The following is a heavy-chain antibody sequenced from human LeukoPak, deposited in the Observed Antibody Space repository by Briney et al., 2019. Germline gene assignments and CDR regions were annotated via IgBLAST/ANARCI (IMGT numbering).Heavy chain of an antibody. V-gene: IGHV1-69*13. J-gene: IGHJ3*02. CDR2: IIPIFGTA. CDR1: GGTFSSYA. CDR3: ARDIYHAYYYDSSGYGEAFDI. D-gene: IGHD3-22*01. Sequence: SVKVSCKASGGTFSSYAISWVRQAPGQGLEWMGGIIPIFGTANYAQKFQGRITITADESTSTAYMELSSLRSEDTAVYYCARDIYHAYYYDSSGYGEAFDIWGQGTMVTVSS.